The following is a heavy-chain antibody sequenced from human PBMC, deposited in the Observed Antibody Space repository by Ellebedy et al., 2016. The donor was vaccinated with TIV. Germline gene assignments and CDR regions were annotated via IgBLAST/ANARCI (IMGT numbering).Heavy chain of an antibody. CDR3: ARGAMALS. V-gene: IGHV1-18*01. Sequence: AASVKVSCKASGYSFTSHGISWVRQAPGQGLQWLGWVTADNRDTYYAQNFQGRVTFTTDTSSSTAYMELRSLRSDDTGVYYCARGAMALSWGQGTLVTVSS. J-gene: IGHJ5*02. CDR1: GYSFTSHG. D-gene: IGHD5-24*01. CDR2: VTADNRDT.